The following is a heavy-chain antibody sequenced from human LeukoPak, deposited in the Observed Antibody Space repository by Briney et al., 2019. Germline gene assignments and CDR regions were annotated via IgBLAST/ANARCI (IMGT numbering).Heavy chain of an antibody. J-gene: IGHJ4*02. CDR3: ARGVRSYYDNSGYYFIDY. D-gene: IGHD3-22*01. Sequence: SETLSLTCTVSGGSISTYYGNWIRQAPGKGLEWIGYIYYSGSTNYNPSLKSRVAMSVDTSRNQFSLKLSSVTAADTAVYYCARGVRSYYDNSGYYFIDYWGQGTLVTVSS. V-gene: IGHV4-59*12. CDR2: IYYSGST. CDR1: GGSISTYY.